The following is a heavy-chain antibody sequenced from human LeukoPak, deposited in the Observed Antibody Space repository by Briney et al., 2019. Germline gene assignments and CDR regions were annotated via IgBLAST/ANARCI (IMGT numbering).Heavy chain of an antibody. Sequence: SETLSLTCAVYSESFSDYYWTWLRQSPGKGLEWIGEINHSGSTNYNPSLKSRVTISRDTSKNQFSLKLSSVTATDTAVYYCARGRAFFDWGQGTLVTVSS. D-gene: IGHD3-3*02. V-gene: IGHV4-34*01. J-gene: IGHJ4*02. CDR3: ARGRAFFD. CDR2: INHSGST. CDR1: SESFSDYY.